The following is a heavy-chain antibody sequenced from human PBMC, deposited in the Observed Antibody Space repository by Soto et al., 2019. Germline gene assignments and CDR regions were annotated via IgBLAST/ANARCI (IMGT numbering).Heavy chain of an antibody. J-gene: IGHJ4*02. V-gene: IGHV3-23*01. CDR1: GFTFSSYA. Sequence: PGGSLRLSCAASGFTFSSYAMSWVRQAPGKGLEWVSAISGSGGSTYYADSVKGRFTISRDNSKNTLYLQMNSLRAEDTAVYYCAKPDYGGKTERAVYWGQGTLVTVSS. CDR3: AKPDYGGKTERAVY. D-gene: IGHD4-17*01. CDR2: ISGSGGST.